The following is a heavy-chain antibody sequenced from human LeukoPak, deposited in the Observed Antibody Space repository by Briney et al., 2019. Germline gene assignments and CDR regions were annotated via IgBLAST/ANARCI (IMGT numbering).Heavy chain of an antibody. D-gene: IGHD2-2*01. CDR3: ASWGGTSPSRDRFDP. J-gene: IGHJ5*02. CDR2: IIPIFGTA. CDR1: GGTFSSYA. Sequence: SVKVSCKASGGTFSSYAISWVRQAPGQGLEWMGGIIPIFGTANYAQKFQGRVTITTDESTSTAYMELSSLRSEDTAVYYCASWGGTSPSRDRFDPWGQGTLVTVSS. V-gene: IGHV1-69*05.